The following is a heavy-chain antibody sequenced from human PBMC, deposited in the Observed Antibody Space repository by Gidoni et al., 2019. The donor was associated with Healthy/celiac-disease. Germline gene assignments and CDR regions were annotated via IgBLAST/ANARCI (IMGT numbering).Heavy chain of an antibody. Sequence: QVQLVQSGAEVKKPGSSVKVSCNASGGTFSSYTISWVRQAPGQGLEWMGRIIPILSIANYAQKFQGRVTITADKSTSTAYMELSSLRSEDTAVYYCAREGSRGYWGQGTLVTVSS. CDR1: GGTFSSYT. D-gene: IGHD2-15*01. J-gene: IGHJ4*02. V-gene: IGHV1-69*08. CDR2: IIPILSIA. CDR3: AREGSRGY.